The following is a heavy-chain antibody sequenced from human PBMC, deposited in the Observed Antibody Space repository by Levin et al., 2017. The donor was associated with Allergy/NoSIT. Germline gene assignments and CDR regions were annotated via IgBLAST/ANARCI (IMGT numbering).Heavy chain of an antibody. Sequence: ASVKVSCKASGYTFTDYYVNWVRQAPGQGLEWMGWMNPKSGGTNYAQKFQGRVTMTRDTSINTAYMELRSLRSDDTAVYYCARDGYYDSSGDWGGYGMDVWGQGTTVTVSS. CDR3: ARDGYYDSSGDWGGYGMDV. J-gene: IGHJ6*02. CDR1: GYTFTDYY. D-gene: IGHD3-22*01. V-gene: IGHV1-2*02. CDR2: MNPKSGGT.